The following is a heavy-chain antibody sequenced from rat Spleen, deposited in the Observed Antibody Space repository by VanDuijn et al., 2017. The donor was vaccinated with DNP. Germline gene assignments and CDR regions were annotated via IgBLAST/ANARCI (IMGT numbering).Heavy chain of an antibody. D-gene: IGHD1-12*02. CDR1: GFTLSNSD. V-gene: IGHV5-25*01. J-gene: IGHJ2*01. CDR2: ITSSGGNT. Sequence: EVQLVESGGGSVQPGRSMKLSCAASGFTLSNSDMAWVRQAPSKDLEWFASITSSGGNTYYRDSVKGRFTISRDNAKSTLYLQMNSLKSEDMATYFCVRPHHYAGSYPRYWGQGVMVTVSS. CDR3: VRPHHYAGSYPRY.